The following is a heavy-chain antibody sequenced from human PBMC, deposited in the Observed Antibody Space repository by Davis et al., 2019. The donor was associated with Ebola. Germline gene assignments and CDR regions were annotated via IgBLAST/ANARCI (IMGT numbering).Heavy chain of an antibody. J-gene: IGHJ4*02. CDR2: IYYSGST. Sequence: SETLSLTCTVSSSSIIIIIYYFFFILHPPFNGLYLILIIYYSGSTYYNPSLKSRVTISVDTSKNQFSLKLSSVTAADTAVYYCARGSHWGQGTLVTVSS. CDR1: SSSIIIIIYY. CDR3: ARGSH. V-gene: IGHV4-39*01.